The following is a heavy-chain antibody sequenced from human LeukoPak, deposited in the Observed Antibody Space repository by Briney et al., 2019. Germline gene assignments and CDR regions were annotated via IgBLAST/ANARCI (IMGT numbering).Heavy chain of an antibody. CDR2: IWYDGSIT. J-gene: IGHJ4*02. CDR1: GFTFSSYG. V-gene: IGHV3-33*01. Sequence: GGSLRLSCAASGFTFSSYGMHWVRQAPGKGLEWVAVIWYDGSITYYADSVKGRFTISRDNSRNTLSLQMNSRRAENTAVFYCARAVNPSWPVVDYWGQGTLVTVSS. D-gene: IGHD2-2*01. CDR3: ARAVNPSWPVVDY.